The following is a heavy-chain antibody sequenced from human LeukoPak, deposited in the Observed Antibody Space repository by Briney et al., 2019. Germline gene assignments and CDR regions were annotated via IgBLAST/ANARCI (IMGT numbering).Heavy chain of an antibody. D-gene: IGHD2-15*01. CDR1: GFTFSSYA. V-gene: IGHV3-23*01. CDR2: ISGSGGST. Sequence: QPGGSLRLCCAASGFTFSSYAMSWVRQAPGKGLEWVSAISGSGGSTYYADSVKGRFTISRDNSKNTLYLQMNSLRAEDTAVYYCAKTTIVVVVAATIFDYWGQGTLVTVSS. J-gene: IGHJ4*02. CDR3: AKTTIVVVVAATIFDY.